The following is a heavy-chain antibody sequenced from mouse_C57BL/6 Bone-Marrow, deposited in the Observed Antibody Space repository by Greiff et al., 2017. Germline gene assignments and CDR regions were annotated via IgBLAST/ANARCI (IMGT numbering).Heavy chain of an antibody. CDR2: IDPENGDT. CDR1: GFNIKDDY. J-gene: IGHJ2*01. CDR3: TISNYDYFDY. D-gene: IGHD2-5*01. Sequence: EVQLQQSGAELVRPGASVKLSCTASGFNIKDDYMHWVKQRPEQGLEWIGWIDPENGDTEYASKFQGKATITADPSSNTAYLQLSSLTSEDTAVYYCTISNYDYFDYWGQGTTLTVSS. V-gene: IGHV14-4*01.